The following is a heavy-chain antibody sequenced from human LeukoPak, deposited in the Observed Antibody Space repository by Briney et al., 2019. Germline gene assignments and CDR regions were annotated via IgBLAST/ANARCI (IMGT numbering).Heavy chain of an antibody. CDR3: ARAGGYCSSTSCEFDY. V-gene: IGHV4-61*01. J-gene: IGHJ4*02. CDR2: IYYSGST. CDR1: GYSISSGYY. Sequence: TTSETLSLTCTVSGYSISSGYYWSWIRQPPGKGLEWIGYIYYSGSTNYNPSLKSRVTISVDTSKNQFSLKLSSVTAADTAVYYCARAGGYCSSTSCEFDYWGQGTLVTVSS. D-gene: IGHD2-2*01.